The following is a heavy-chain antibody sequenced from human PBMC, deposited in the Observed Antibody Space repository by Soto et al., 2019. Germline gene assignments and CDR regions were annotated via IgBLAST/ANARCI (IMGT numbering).Heavy chain of an antibody. CDR2: IFWDDDK. CDR3: AHLPWQHLWPRAPVVY. V-gene: IGHV2-5*02. D-gene: IGHD5-18*01. Sequence: SGPTLVNPTQTLTLTCTFSGFSLSTSGVGVGWIRQPPGEALEWLGIIFWDDDKRYSPPLKSRVTITKDTSKNQLVLTMTNMDPVDTATYYCAHLPWQHLWPRAPVVYWGQGTPVTVSS. J-gene: IGHJ4*02. CDR1: GFSLSTSGVG.